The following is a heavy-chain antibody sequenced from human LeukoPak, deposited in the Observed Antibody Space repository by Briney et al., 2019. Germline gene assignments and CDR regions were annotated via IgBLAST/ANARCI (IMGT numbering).Heavy chain of an antibody. CDR2: IYYSGST. CDR3: ARDGADVYGRAFDY. J-gene: IGHJ4*02. D-gene: IGHD3-10*01. CDR1: GDSISSYY. V-gene: IGHV4-59*12. Sequence: SETLSLTCTVSGDSISSYYWSWIRQPPGKGLEWIGYIYYSGSTNYNPSLKSRVTISVDTSKNQFSLKLTSVTAADTAVYFCARDGADVYGRAFDYWGQGTLVSVSS.